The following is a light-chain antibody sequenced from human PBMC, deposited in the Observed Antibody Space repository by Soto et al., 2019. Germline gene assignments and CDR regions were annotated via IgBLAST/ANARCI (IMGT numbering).Light chain of an antibody. J-gene: IGLJ2*01. CDR2: EGS. Sequence: QSVLTQPASVSGSPGQSITISCTGSNNDVGGYNLVSWYQHHPGKAPQLIIYEGSPRPSGVSHRFSGSRSGNTASLTISALQAEDEADYSCSSFAGGATFVFGGGTKLTVL. CDR3: SSFAGGATFV. V-gene: IGLV2-23*03. CDR1: NNDVGGYNL.